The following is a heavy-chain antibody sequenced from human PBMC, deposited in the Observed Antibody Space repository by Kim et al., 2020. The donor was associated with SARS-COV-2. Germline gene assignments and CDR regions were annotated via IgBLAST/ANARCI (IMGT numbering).Heavy chain of an antibody. CDR3: ASISAAGYKAYYYYRMDG. Sequence: GGSLRLSCAASGFTFSSYSMNWVRQAPGKGLEWVSSITSSGSYKYYADSVKGRFTISRDNAKNSLYLQMNSLRAEDTAVYYCASISAAGYKAYYYYRMDGWGQGTPVTVSS. CDR1: GFTFSSYS. J-gene: IGHJ6*02. V-gene: IGHV3-21*01. D-gene: IGHD3-9*01. CDR2: ITSSGSYK.